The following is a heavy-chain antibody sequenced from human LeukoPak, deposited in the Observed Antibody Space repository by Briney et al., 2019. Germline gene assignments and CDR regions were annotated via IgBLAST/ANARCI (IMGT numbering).Heavy chain of an antibody. CDR1: GYNISSYG. D-gene: IGHD5-12*01. CDR2: ISAYNGNT. CDR3: AKGYSGYSSMATFDI. Sequence: ASVKVSCKASGYNISSYGISWVRQAPGQGLEWMGWISAYNGNTKYVEKFQGRVSMTRDTSISTAYMELSRLRSDDTAVYYCAKGYSGYSSMATFDIWGQGTMVTVSS. V-gene: IGHV1-18*01. J-gene: IGHJ3*02.